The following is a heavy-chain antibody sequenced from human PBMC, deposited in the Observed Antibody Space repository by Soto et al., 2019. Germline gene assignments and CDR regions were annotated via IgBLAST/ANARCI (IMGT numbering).Heavy chain of an antibody. Sequence: GGSLRLSCSASGFSITDYAMSWVRQAPGKGLGWVSSISDSGTKTFYGDSVKGRFAISRDTSKNTVYMQMNNLRAEDTALYYCAKDGIRKDDYWGQGTVVTVSS. V-gene: IGHV3-23*01. CDR1: GFSITDYA. CDR2: ISDSGTKT. J-gene: IGHJ4*02. CDR3: AKDGIRKDDY.